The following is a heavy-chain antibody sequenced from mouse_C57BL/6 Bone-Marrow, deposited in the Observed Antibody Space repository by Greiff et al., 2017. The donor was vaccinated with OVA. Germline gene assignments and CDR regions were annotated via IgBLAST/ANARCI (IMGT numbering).Heavy chain of an antibody. CDR3: ARRGGSPWYFDV. CDR1: GYSITSGYY. CDR2: ISYDGSN. Sequence: EVQLVESGPGLVKPSQSLSLTCSVTGYSITSGYYWNWIRQFPGNKLEWMGYISYDGSNNYNPSLKNRISITRDTSKNQFFLKLNSVTTEDTATYYCARRGGSPWYFDVWGTGTTVTVSS. J-gene: IGHJ1*03. D-gene: IGHD1-1*02. V-gene: IGHV3-6*01.